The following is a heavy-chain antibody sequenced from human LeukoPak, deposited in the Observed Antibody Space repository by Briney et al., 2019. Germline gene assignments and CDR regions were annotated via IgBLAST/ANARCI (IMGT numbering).Heavy chain of an antibody. CDR2: ISGVSETT. V-gene: IGHV3-23*01. CDR1: GFTFSTHA. J-gene: IGHJ3*02. D-gene: IGHD6-19*01. Sequence: PGGSLRLSCPASGFTFSTHAMSWVRQAPGKGLEWVSGISGVSETTYYADSVRDRFTISRDNSKNTLYLQMNSLRAEDTAVYYCARDPVAVAGTVGAFDIWGQGTMVTVSS. CDR3: ARDPVAVAGTVGAFDI.